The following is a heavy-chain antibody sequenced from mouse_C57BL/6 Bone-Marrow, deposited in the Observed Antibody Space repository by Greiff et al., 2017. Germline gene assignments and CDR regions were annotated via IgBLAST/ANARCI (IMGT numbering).Heavy chain of an antibody. V-gene: IGHV1-81*01. D-gene: IGHD4-1*01. J-gene: IGHJ2*01. CDR1: GYTFTSYG. CDR3: ARWGNWCFDY. Sequence: QVQLKQSGAELARPGASVKLSCKASGYTFTSYGISWVKQRTGQGLEWIGEIYPRSGNPYYNEKFKGKATLTADKSSSTAYMELRSLTSEDAAVYFCARWGNWCFDYWGQGTTLTVSS. CDR2: IYPRSGNP.